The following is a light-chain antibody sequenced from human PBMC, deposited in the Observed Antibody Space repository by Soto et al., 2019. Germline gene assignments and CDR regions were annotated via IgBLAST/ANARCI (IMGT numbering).Light chain of an antibody. J-gene: IGLJ7*01. V-gene: IGLV4-69*01. Sequence: QSVLTQSPSASASLGASVKLTCTLSSGHSNYAIAWHQQQPEKGPRYLMKVNSGGSHIKGDGIPDRFSGSSSGAERYLFISSLQSEHEADYYCQTSGTGSASVVFPRGTQLTV. CDR1: SGHSNYA. CDR2: VNSGGSH. CDR3: QTSGTGSASVV.